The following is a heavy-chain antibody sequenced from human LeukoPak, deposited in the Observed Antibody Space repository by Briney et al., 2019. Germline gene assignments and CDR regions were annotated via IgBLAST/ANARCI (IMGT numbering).Heavy chain of an antibody. D-gene: IGHD4-23*01. CDR3: ARDGIGGNSYYYYGMDV. CDR2: ISAYNGNT. J-gene: IGHJ6*02. Sequence: ASVKVSCKASGYTFTSYAISWVRQAPGQGLEYMGWISAYNGNTNYAQNLQGRVTMTTDTSTSTAYMELRSLRSDDTAVYYCARDGIGGNSYYYYGMDVWGQGTTVTVSS. CDR1: GYTFTSYA. V-gene: IGHV1-18*01.